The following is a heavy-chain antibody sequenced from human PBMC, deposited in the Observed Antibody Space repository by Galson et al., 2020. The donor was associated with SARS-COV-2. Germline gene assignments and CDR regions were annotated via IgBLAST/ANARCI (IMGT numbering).Heavy chain of an antibody. V-gene: IGHV5-10-1*01. CDR3: ARHASSFHPYFDS. J-gene: IGHJ4*02. CDR2: IDPTDSYS. CDR1: GYTFMSHW. Sequence: GESLKISCKGSGYTFMSHWISWVRQTPGKGLEWMGRIDPTDSYSNYSPSFQGHVTISADKSIGTAYLQWSSLKASDTAIYYCARHASSFHPYFDSWGQGTLVTGSS. D-gene: IGHD3-16*01.